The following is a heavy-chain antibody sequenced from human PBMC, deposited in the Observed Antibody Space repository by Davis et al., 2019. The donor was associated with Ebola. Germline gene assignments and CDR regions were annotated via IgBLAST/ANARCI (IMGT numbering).Heavy chain of an antibody. J-gene: IGHJ4*02. CDR1: GYTFTSYG. V-gene: IGHV1-18*04. Sequence: ASVKVSCKASGYTFTSYGISWVRQAPGQGLEWMGWISAYNGNTNYAQKFQGRVTMTRDTSTSTVYMELSSLRSEDTAVYYCVRGLGDYGDYGFGYWGQGTLVTVSS. CDR2: ISAYNGNT. D-gene: IGHD4-17*01. CDR3: VRGLGDYGDYGFGY.